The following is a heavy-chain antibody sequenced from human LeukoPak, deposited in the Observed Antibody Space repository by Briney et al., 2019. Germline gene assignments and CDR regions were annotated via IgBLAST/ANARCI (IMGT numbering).Heavy chain of an antibody. D-gene: IGHD5-12*01. CDR1: GYTFTGYY. V-gene: IGHV1-2*02. J-gene: IGHJ4*02. Sequence: GASVKVSCKASGYTFTGYYMHWVRQAPGQGLEWMGWANPNSGATNYAQKFQGRVTMTRDTSISTVYMELSRLISDDTAMYYCARDSSGYQPRGWSYWGQGTLVTVSS. CDR2: ANPNSGAT. CDR3: ARDSSGYQPRGWSY.